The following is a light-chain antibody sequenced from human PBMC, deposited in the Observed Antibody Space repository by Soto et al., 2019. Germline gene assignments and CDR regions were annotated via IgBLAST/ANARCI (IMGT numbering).Light chain of an antibody. CDR2: EVN. CDR1: SSDVGGYNY. V-gene: IGLV2-8*01. Sequence: QSALTQPPSASGSPGQSVTISCTGTSSDVGGYNYVSWFQQHPGKAPKLIIHEVNQRPSGVPDRFSGSKSGNTASLTVSGLQAEDEGTYYCSSYGGYNNVVXGTGTKVTVL. CDR3: SSYGGYNNVV. J-gene: IGLJ1*01.